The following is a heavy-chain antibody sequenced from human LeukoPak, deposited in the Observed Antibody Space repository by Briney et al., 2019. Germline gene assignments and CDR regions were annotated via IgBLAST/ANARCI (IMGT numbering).Heavy chain of an antibody. CDR1: GFTFSRYW. J-gene: IGHJ4*02. Sequence: TGGSLRLSCAASGFTFSRYWMHWVRHAPGKGLVWHSRINSDGSYTSYADFVKGRFTISRDNAKNTVYLQMSSLRAEDTAVYYCAGICSTTDCLISAWGQGTLVTVSS. CDR2: INSDGSYT. V-gene: IGHV3-74*01. CDR3: AGICSTTDCLISA. D-gene: IGHD2-2*01.